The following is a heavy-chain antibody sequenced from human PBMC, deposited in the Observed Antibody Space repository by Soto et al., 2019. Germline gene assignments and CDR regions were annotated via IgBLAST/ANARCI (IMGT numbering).Heavy chain of an antibody. CDR3: ARVGTTAYYYYYYGMDV. CDR2: IIPIFGTA. J-gene: IGHJ6*02. Sequence: QVQLVQSGAEVKKPGSSVKVSCKASGGTFSSYAIRWVRQAPGQGIEWMGGIIPIFGTANYAQKFQGRVTITADKSTSTAYMEQSSSGSEDTAVYYCARVGTTAYYYYYYGMDVCGQGTTVTVSS. V-gene: IGHV1-69*06. CDR1: GGTFSSYA. D-gene: IGHD1-1*01.